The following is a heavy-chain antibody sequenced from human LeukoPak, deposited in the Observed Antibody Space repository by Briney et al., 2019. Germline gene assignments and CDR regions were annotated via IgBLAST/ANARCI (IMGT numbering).Heavy chain of an antibody. V-gene: IGHV3-74*01. D-gene: IGHD4-17*01. CDR1: GFNFNNYW. J-gene: IGHJ6*03. Sequence: PGGCLRLSFVASGFNFNNYWIHLGRQGSGKGLVWVLRINLDGSTPTYADSVKGRFTISRDNAKNTLYLQMNSLRAEDTALYYCARDKTVSALRRDYMDVWGKGTTVSISS. CDR3: ARDKTVSALRRDYMDV. CDR2: INLDGSTP.